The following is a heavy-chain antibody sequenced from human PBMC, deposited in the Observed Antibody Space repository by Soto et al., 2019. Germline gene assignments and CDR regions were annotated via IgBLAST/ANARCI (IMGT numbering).Heavy chain of an antibody. CDR1: GFTFSSYD. J-gene: IGHJ6*02. CDR3: ARDRRRQQLGSDGMDV. D-gene: IGHD6-13*01. V-gene: IGHV3-13*01. Sequence: PGGSLRLSCAASGFTFSSYDMHWVRQATGKGLEWDSAIGTAGDTYYPGSVKGRFTISRENAKNSLYLQMNSLRAGDTAVYYCARDRRRQQLGSDGMDVWGQGTTVTVSS. CDR2: IGTAGDT.